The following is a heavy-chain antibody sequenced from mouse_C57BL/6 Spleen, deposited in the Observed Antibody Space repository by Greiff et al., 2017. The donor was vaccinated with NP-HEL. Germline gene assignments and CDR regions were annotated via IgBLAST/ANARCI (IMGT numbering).Heavy chain of an antibody. Sequence: QVQLKQPGAELVKPGASVKLSCKASGYTFTSYWMQWVKQRPGQGLEWIGEIDPSDSYTNYNQKFKGKATLTVDTSSSTAYMQLSSLTSEDSAVYYCAREIYYWGQGTSVTVSS. J-gene: IGHJ4*01. CDR2: IDPSDSYT. V-gene: IGHV1-50*01. CDR1: GYTFTSYW. CDR3: AREIYY.